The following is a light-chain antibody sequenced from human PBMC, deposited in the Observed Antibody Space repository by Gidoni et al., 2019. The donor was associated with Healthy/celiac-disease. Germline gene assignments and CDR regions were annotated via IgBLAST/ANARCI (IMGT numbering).Light chain of an antibody. V-gene: IGKV4-1*01. J-gene: IGKJ3*01. Sequence: DIVMTQSPDSLAVLLGERATINCKSSQSVLYSSNNKNYLAWYQQKPGQPPKLLIYWASTRESGVPDRFSGSGSGTDFTLTISSLQAEDVAVYYCQQYYSTSRFTFGPGTKVDIK. CDR2: WAS. CDR3: QQYYSTSRFT. CDR1: QSVLYSSNNKNY.